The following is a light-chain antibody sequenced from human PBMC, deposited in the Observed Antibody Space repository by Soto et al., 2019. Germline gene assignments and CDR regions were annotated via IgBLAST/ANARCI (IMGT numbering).Light chain of an antibody. CDR2: GAS. Sequence: EIVLTQSPGTLSLSPGERATLSCRASQSVSNYLVWYQQKPGHAPRLLISGASSRATGIPDRFSGSGSETEFTLAISRLEAEDFAVYYCQHYGGSPQTFGQGTKVDIK. CDR3: QHYGGSPQT. J-gene: IGKJ1*01. V-gene: IGKV3-20*01. CDR1: QSVSNY.